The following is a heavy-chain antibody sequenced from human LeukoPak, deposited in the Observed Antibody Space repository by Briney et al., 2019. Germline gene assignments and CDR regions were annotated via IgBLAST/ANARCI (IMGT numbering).Heavy chain of an antibody. J-gene: IGHJ4*02. V-gene: IGHV1-18*01. Sequence: ASVKVSCKASGYTFTSYGISWVRQAPGQGLEWMGWISAYNGDTNYAEKLQGKVTMTTDTSTSTAYMELKSLRSDDTAVYYCARGGQRYYYGSGTYYAIDYWGQGTLVTVSS. CDR1: GYTFTSYG. D-gene: IGHD3-10*01. CDR3: ARGGQRYYYGSGTYYAIDY. CDR2: ISAYNGDT.